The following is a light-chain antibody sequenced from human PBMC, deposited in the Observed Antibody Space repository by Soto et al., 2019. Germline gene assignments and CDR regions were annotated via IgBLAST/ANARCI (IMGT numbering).Light chain of an antibody. J-gene: IGLJ2*01. CDR2: EGS. CDR3: CSYAGSSTLV. CDR1: SSDVGSYNL. V-gene: IGLV2-23*01. Sequence: QSALTQPASVSGSPGQSITISSTGTSSDVGSYNLVSWYQQHPGKAPKLMIYEGSKRPSGVSNRFSGSKSGNTASLTISGLQAEDEADYYCCSYAGSSTLVFGGGTQLTVL.